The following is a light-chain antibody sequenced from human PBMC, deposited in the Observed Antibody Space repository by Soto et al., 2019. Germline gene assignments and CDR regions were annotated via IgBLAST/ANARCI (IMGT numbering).Light chain of an antibody. CDR1: QDISNY. CDR2: DAS. Sequence: DIQMPQSPSSLSASVGDRVTITCQASQDISNYLNWYQQKPGKAPKLLIYDASNLETVVPSRFSGSGSGTDFTFTISSLQPEDIATYYCQQYDNLPFTFGPGTKVDIK. V-gene: IGKV1-33*01. CDR3: QQYDNLPFT. J-gene: IGKJ3*01.